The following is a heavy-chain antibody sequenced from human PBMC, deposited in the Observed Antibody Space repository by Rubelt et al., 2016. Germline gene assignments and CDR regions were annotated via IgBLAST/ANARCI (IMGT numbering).Heavy chain of an antibody. Sequence: QVQPVQSGAEVKKPGASVKVSCKASGYTFTGYYMHWVRQAPGQGLEWMGWINPNSGGTNYAQKFQGWVTMTMDTAISTAYMELSRLRSDDTAVYYWARGSWFRGAVDIWGQGTMVTVSS. V-gene: IGHV1-2*04. D-gene: IGHD6-13*01. CDR3: ARGSWFRGAVDI. J-gene: IGHJ3*02. CDR2: INPNSGGT. CDR1: GYTFTGYY.